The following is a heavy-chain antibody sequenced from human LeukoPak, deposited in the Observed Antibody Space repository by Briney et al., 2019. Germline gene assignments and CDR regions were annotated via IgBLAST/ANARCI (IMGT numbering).Heavy chain of an antibody. Sequence: GASVKVSFKASGYTFTNYGLTWVRQAPGQGLEWMGWISAYNGNTNYAQKLQGRVTMTTDTSTSTAYMELRSLRSDDTAVYYCAREGAYYYGSGRYPNGDYWGQGTLVTVSS. D-gene: IGHD3-10*01. CDR1: GYTFTNYG. V-gene: IGHV1-18*01. CDR3: AREGAYYYGSGRYPNGDY. J-gene: IGHJ4*02. CDR2: ISAYNGNT.